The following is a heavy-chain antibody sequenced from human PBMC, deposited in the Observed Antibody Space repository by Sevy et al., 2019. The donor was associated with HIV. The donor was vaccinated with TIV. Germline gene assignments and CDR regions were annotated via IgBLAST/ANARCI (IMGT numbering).Heavy chain of an antibody. CDR3: ARGSIAVADTFCLA. J-gene: IGHJ5*02. CDR2: ISSSSSYI. Sequence: GGSLRLSCAASGFTFSSYSMNWVRQAPGKGLEWVSSISSSSSYIYYADSVKGRFTISRDNAKNSLYLQMNSLRAEDTAVYYCARGSIAVADTFCLAWGQGTLVTVSS. V-gene: IGHV3-21*01. D-gene: IGHD6-19*01. CDR1: GFTFSSYS.